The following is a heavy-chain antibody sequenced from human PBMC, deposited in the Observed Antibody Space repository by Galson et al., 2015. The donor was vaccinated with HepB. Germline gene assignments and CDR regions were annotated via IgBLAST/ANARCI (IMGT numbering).Heavy chain of an antibody. CDR3: ARQESYCGSDCHEYFHH. CDR1: GSSFTSYW. J-gene: IGHJ1*01. D-gene: IGHD2-21*02. V-gene: IGHV5-51*01. CDR2: IYPGDSDT. Sequence: QSGAEVKKPGESLKISCKGSGSSFTSYWIGWVRQMPGKGLEWMGIIYPGDSDTRYSPSFQGQVTISVDKSISTAYLQWSSLKASDTAMYYCARQESYCGSDCHEYFHHWGQGTLVTVSS.